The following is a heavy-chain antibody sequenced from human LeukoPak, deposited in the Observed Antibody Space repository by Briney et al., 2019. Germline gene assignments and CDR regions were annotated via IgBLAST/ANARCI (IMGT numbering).Heavy chain of an antibody. V-gene: IGHV3-23*01. Sequence: GGSLRLSCAASGFTFSSYAMSWVRQAPGKGLEWVSAISGSGGSTYYADSVKGRFTISRDNSKNTLYLQMNSLRAEDTAVYYCAKNQLVVVVPAADDAFDIRGQGTMVTVSS. J-gene: IGHJ3*02. D-gene: IGHD2-2*01. CDR3: AKNQLVVVVPAADDAFDI. CDR2: ISGSGGST. CDR1: GFTFSSYA.